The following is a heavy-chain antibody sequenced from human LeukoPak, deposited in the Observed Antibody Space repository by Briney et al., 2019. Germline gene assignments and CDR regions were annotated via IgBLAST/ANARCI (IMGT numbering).Heavy chain of an antibody. CDR2: INHSGST. J-gene: IGHJ4*02. CDR3: AREGSSTSCYDY. CDR1: GGSFSGYY. Sequence: SETLSLTCAVYGGSFSGYYWSWIRQPPGKGLEWIGEINHSGSTNYNPSLKSRVTISVDTSKNQFSLQLNSVTPEDTAVYYCAREGSSTSCYDYWGQGTLVTVSS. D-gene: IGHD2-2*01. V-gene: IGHV4-34*01.